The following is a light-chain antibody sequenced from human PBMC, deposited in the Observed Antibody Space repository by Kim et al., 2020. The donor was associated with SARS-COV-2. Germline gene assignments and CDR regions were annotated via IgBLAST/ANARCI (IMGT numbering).Light chain of an antibody. CDR3: MQGSHWPYS. Sequence: QPASISGRSNHSLVYSDGNIDLNWFQQRPGQSPRHLIYKISNRGSGVPDRFSGSGSGTDFTLKISRVEAEDVAIYYCMQGSHWPYSFGQGTKLEI. CDR2: KIS. CDR1: HSLVYSDGNID. V-gene: IGKV2-30*01. J-gene: IGKJ2*03.